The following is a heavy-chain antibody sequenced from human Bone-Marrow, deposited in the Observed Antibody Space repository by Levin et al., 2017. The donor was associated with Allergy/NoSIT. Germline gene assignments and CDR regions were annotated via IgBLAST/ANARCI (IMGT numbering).Heavy chain of an antibody. Sequence: GESLKISCAASGFALSHYPMSWVRQAPGRGLEWVSSITANGDRTYHADSVEGRFTVSRDNSKNTVYLQMNSLRVEDTAMYFCATFTPAASAADYWGQGTLVTVSS. D-gene: IGHD6-25*01. J-gene: IGHJ4*02. CDR2: ITANGDRT. CDR3: ATFTPAASAADY. CDR1: GFALSHYP. V-gene: IGHV3-23*01.